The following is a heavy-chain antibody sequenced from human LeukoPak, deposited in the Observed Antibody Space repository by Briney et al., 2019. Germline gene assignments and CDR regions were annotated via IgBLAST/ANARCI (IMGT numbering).Heavy chain of an antibody. D-gene: IGHD6-19*01. J-gene: IGHJ4*02. Sequence: GGSLRLSCAASGFTFSSYSMNWVRQAPGKGLEWVSSISSSSYDINYTDSMKGRFTISRDNAKNSLYLQMNSLRVEDTAVYYCARRESSDRFDYWGQGTLVTVSS. V-gene: IGHV3-21*01. CDR2: ISSSSYDI. CDR3: ARRESSDRFDY. CDR1: GFTFSSYS.